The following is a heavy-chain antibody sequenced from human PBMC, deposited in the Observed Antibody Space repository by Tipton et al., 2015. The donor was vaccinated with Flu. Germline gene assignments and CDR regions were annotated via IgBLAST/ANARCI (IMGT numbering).Heavy chain of an antibody. D-gene: IGHD4-11*01. CDR2: IFHSGNS. V-gene: IGHV4-38-2*01. Sequence: TLSLTCAVSGYSIRSSNYYWGWIRQPPGKGLEWIGNIFHSGNSYHNPSLKSRVTMSIETSKNQFSLKVISVTAADTAVYYCARRDYSNYVSDPKNWFDPWGQGTLVTVSA. J-gene: IGHJ5*02. CDR1: GYSIRSSNYY. CDR3: ARRDYSNYVSDPKNWFDP.